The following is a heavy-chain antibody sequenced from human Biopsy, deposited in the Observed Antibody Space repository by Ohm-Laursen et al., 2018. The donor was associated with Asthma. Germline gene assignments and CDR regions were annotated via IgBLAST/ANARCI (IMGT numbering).Heavy chain of an antibody. CDR1: GYTFNSAG. Sequence: ASVKVSCKTSGYTFNSAGITWVRQAPGQGLEWMGWISVYSGNTKFAQKLQDRVTMITDTSTSTAYMELRSLRSDDTAVYFCARAVDYSHYYGIDVWGQGTTVTVS. V-gene: IGHV1-18*01. J-gene: IGHJ6*02. CDR3: ARAVDYSHYYGIDV. D-gene: IGHD3-10*01. CDR2: ISVYSGNT.